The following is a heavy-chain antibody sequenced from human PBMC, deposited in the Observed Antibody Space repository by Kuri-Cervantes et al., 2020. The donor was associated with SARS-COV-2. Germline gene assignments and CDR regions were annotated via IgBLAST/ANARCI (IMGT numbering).Heavy chain of an antibody. V-gene: IGHV3-48*03. CDR1: GFSFSNFA. J-gene: IGHJ6*03. D-gene: IGHD6-13*01. CDR2: IRISGSTI. CDR3: ARDKSGSWYRVGYYMDV. Sequence: GESLKISCAVSGFSFSNFAMNWVRQAPGKGLEWVSYIRISGSTIYYADSVKGRFTISRDNAKNSLYLQMNSLRAEDTAVYYCARDKSGSWYRVGYYMDVWGQGTPVTVSS.